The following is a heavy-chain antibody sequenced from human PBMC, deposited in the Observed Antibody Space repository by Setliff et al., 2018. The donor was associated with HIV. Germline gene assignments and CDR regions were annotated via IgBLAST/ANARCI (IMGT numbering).Heavy chain of an antibody. J-gene: IGHJ4*01. Sequence: ETLSLTCGVDDGSFSGYSWSWIRQSPGKGLEWIGEVSRGGSTTYNPSLTGRVSVSVDTPKSQFSLKLTNVTAADAAVYYCARAVCPSLNCYSFFNYWGHGSLVTVSS. V-gene: IGHV4-34*01. D-gene: IGHD2-15*01. CDR1: DGSFSGYS. CDR3: ARAVCPSLNCYSFFNY. CDR2: VSRGGST.